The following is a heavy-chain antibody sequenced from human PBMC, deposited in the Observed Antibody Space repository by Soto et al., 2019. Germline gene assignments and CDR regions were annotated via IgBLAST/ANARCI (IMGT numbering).Heavy chain of an antibody. Sequence: GGSLRLACAASGFTFSSYEMHWVCQPPGKGLEWVSYISSSGSTIYYADSVKGRFTISRDNAKNSLYLQMNSLRAEDTAVYYCAREAVITTSGYFDYWGQGTLVTVSS. CDR1: GFTFSSYE. V-gene: IGHV3-48*03. J-gene: IGHJ4*02. CDR3: AREAVITTSGYFDY. D-gene: IGHD3-22*01. CDR2: ISSSGSTI.